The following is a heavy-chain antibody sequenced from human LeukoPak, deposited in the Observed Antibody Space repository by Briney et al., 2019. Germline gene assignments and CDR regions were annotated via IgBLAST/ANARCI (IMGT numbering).Heavy chain of an antibody. Sequence: GASVKVSCKASGYTFTGYYMHWVRQAPGQGLEWMGWINPNSDGTNYAQKFQGRVTMTGDTSISTAYMELSRLTSDDTAMYYCARGSAYSSTPPVYWGQGTLVTVSS. J-gene: IGHJ1*01. V-gene: IGHV1-2*02. CDR2: INPNSDGT. CDR1: GYTFTGYY. D-gene: IGHD5-12*01. CDR3: ARGSAYSSTPPVY.